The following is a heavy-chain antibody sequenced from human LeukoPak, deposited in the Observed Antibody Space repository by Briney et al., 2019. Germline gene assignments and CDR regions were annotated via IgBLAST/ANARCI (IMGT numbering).Heavy chain of an antibody. J-gene: IGHJ4*02. V-gene: IGHV3-7*05. D-gene: IGHD3-22*01. CDR2: IKQDGSEK. CDR1: GFTFSSYW. CDR3: ARIYDSSAYYRRHFDS. Sequence: PGGSLRLSCAASGFTFSSYWMSWVRQAPGKGLEWVANIKQDGSEKYYVDPVKGRFTISRDNAKNSLSLQMNSLRAEDTAVYFCARIYDSSAYYRRHFDSWGQGTLVTVSS.